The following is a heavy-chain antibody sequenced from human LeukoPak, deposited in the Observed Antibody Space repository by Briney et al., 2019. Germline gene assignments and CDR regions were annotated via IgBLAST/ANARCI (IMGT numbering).Heavy chain of an antibody. D-gene: IGHD6-13*01. V-gene: IGHV5-51*01. Sequence: GESLKISCKGSGYSFTSYWIAWVRQMPGKGLEWMGIIYPGDSDTRYSPSFQGQVTISADKSISTAYLQWSSLKASDTAMYYCARGSSSLFAFMDVWGKGTTVTVSS. CDR2: IYPGDSDT. CDR1: GYSFTSYW. J-gene: IGHJ6*03. CDR3: ARGSSSLFAFMDV.